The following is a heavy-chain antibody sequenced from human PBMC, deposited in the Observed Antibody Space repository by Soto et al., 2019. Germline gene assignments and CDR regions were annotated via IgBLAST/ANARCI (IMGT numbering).Heavy chain of an antibody. CDR3: VDGPTSGWYA. V-gene: IGHV4-4*02. D-gene: IGHD6-19*01. J-gene: IGHJ5*02. Sequence: SESLSHSCTVSGDSTSNNHSRTWDRQSPGKGLEWIGEIHHRGSTNYNPSLKSRVTISVDKSKNQFSLNLGSVTAADTAVYYCVDGPTSGWYAWGQRSLVTV. CDR1: GDSTSNNHS. CDR2: IHHRGST.